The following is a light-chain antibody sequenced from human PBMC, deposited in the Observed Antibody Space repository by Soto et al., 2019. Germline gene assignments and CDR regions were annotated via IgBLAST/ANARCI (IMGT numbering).Light chain of an antibody. CDR3: SSFRSSSTSDV. J-gene: IGLJ1*01. CDR1: SSDIGDSNY. V-gene: IGLV2-14*03. CDR2: DVS. Sequence: QSALTQPASVSGSPGQSITISCTGTSSDIGDSNYVSWYQQHPGKAPKLVIYDVSNRPSGVSNRFSGSKSANTASLTISGLQAEDEDDYYCSSFRSSSTSDVFGTGTMVTVL.